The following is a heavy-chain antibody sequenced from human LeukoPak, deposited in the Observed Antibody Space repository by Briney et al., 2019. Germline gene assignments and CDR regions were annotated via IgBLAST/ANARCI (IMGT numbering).Heavy chain of an antibody. Sequence: SETLSLTCAVYGGSFSGYYWSWIRQPPGKGLEWIGEINHSGSTNYNPSLKSRVTISVDTSKNQFSRKLSSVTAADTAVYYCARGYYDFWSGLSGIWFDPWGQGTLVTVSS. D-gene: IGHD3-3*01. J-gene: IGHJ5*02. CDR3: ARGYYDFWSGLSGIWFDP. CDR2: INHSGST. CDR1: GGSFSGYY. V-gene: IGHV4-34*01.